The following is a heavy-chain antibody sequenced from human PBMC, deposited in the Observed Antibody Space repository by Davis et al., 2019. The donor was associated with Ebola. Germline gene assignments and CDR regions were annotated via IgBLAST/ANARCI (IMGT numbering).Heavy chain of an antibody. CDR3: ARDLWLGELLGFGWFDP. CDR2: IYYSGST. D-gene: IGHD3-10*01. V-gene: IGHV4-39*02. J-gene: IGHJ5*02. Sequence: SETLSLTCTVSGGSISSSSYYWGWIRQPPGKGLEWIGSIYYSGSTYYNPSLKSRVTISVDTSKNQFSLKLSSVTAADTAVYYCARDLWLGELLGFGWFDPWGQGTLVTVSS. CDR1: GGSISSSSYY.